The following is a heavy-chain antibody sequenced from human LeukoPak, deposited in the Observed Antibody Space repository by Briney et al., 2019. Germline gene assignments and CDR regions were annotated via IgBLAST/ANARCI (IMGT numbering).Heavy chain of an antibody. CDR2: IKQDGSEK. J-gene: IGHJ6*02. Sequence: GGSLRLSCAASGFTFSSYWMSWVRQAPGKGLEWVANIKQDGSEKYYVDSVKGRFTISRDNAKNSLYLQMNSLRAEDTAVYYCATDDGSSGWYPSVWGYYYYGMDVWGQGTTVTVSS. CDR3: ATDDGSSGWYPSVWGYYYYGMDV. D-gene: IGHD6-19*01. CDR1: GFTFSSYW. V-gene: IGHV3-7*03.